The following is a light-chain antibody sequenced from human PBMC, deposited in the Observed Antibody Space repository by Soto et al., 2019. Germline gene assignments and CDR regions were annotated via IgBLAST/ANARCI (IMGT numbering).Light chain of an antibody. CDR3: QQSYSTPWT. CDR1: QTIRKS. J-gene: IGKJ1*01. Sequence: DIQMTQSRSSLSASXXDRVXITCQASQTIRKSLNWYQQKAETAPKXXIFSASSLQSGVPSRFSASGSGTEFTLTINSLQPEDFATYHCQQSYSTPWTFGQGTKVDIK. CDR2: SAS. V-gene: IGKV1-39*01.